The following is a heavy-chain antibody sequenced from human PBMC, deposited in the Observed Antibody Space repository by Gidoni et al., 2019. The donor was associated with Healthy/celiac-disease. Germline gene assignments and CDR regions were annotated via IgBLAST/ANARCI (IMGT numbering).Heavy chain of an antibody. CDR2: ISWNSGSI. D-gene: IGHD3-3*01. J-gene: IGHJ4*02. V-gene: IGHV3-9*01. CDR1: GFTFDDYA. Sequence: EVQLVESGGGLVQPGSSLRLSCASSGFTFDDYAMHWVRQAPGKGLEWVSGISWNSGSIGYADSVKGRFTISRDNAKNSLYLQMNSLRAEDTALYYCAKGRFYNYFDYWGQGTLVTVSS. CDR3: AKGRFYNYFDY.